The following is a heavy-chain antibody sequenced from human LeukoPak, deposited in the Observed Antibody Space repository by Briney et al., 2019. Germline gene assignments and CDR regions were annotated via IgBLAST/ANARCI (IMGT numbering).Heavy chain of an antibody. Sequence: GGSLRLSCAASGFTFSSYAMSWIRQAPGKGLEWVSYISSSGSTIYYADPVKGRFTISRDNAKNSLYLQMNSLRAEDTAVYYCARDRVGATRRGVGAFDIWGQGTMVTVSS. V-gene: IGHV3-11*01. D-gene: IGHD1-26*01. CDR2: ISSSGSTI. J-gene: IGHJ3*02. CDR3: ARDRVGATRRGVGAFDI. CDR1: GFTFSSYA.